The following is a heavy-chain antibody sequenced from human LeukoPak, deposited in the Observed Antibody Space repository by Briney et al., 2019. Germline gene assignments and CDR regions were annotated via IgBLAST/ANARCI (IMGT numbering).Heavy chain of an antibody. CDR2: ISGSGSGT. V-gene: IGHV3-23*01. D-gene: IGHD3-10*02. Sequence: GGSLRLSCAASGFSFSSHAMNWVRQAPGKGLEWVSAISGSGSGTGYADSVKGRFTISRDNSKNTVYLQMNSLRAEDTALYYCAKDVRGYNRPVDYWGQGTLVTVSS. J-gene: IGHJ4*02. CDR1: GFSFSSHA. CDR3: AKDVRGYNRPVDY.